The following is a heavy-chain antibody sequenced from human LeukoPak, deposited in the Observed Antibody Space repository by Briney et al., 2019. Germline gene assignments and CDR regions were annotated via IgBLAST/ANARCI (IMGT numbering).Heavy chain of an antibody. Sequence: SETLSLTCTVSGGSISSTSYYWGWIRQPPGKGLEWIGRIYYRGSTYYNPSLKSRVTISVDTSKNQFSLKLSSVTAADTAVYYCARGGGDTDFDYWGQGTLVTVSS. J-gene: IGHJ4*02. CDR1: GGSISSTSYY. V-gene: IGHV4-39*01. CDR3: ARGGGDTDFDY. D-gene: IGHD5-18*01. CDR2: IYYRGST.